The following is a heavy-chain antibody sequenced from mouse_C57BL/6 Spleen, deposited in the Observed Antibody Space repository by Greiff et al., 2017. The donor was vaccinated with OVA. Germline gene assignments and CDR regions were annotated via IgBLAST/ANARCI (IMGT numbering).Heavy chain of an antibody. J-gene: IGHJ4*01. Sequence: QVQLQQPGAELVKPGASVKMSCKASGYTFTSYWITWVKQRPGQGLEWIGDIYPGSGSTNYNEKFKSKATLTVDTSSSTAYMQLSSLTSEDSAVYYCAREGTYGNYGGGAMDYWGQGTSVTVSS. D-gene: IGHD2-1*01. CDR3: AREGTYGNYGGGAMDY. V-gene: IGHV1-55*01. CDR1: GYTFTSYW. CDR2: IYPGSGST.